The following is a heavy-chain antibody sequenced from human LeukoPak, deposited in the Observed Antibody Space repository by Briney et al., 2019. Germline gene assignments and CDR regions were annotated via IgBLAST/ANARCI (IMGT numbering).Heavy chain of an antibody. V-gene: IGHV3-23*01. CDR3: AKDHGVMKD. CDR2: ISGSGGST. D-gene: IGHD3-16*01. Sequence: PGGSLRLSCVASGFTFRSYDMYWVRQAPGKGLEWVSAISGSGGSTYYADSVKGRFTISRDNSKNTLYLQMNSLRAEDTAVYYCAKDHGVMKDGGQGTLVTVSS. J-gene: IGHJ4*02. CDR1: GFTFRSYD.